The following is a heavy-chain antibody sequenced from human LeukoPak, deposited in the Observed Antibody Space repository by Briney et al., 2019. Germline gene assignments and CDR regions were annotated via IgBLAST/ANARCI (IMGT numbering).Heavy chain of an antibody. CDR3: AYYYYDSSGPFDY. Sequence: SSETLSLTCTVSGGSISSSSYYWGWIRQPPGKGLEWIGSIYYSGSTYYNPSLKSRVTISVDTSKNQFSLKLSSVAAADTAVYYCAYYYYDSSGPFDYWGQGTLVTVSS. CDR1: GGSISSSSYY. J-gene: IGHJ4*02. CDR2: IYYSGST. V-gene: IGHV4-39*01. D-gene: IGHD3-22*01.